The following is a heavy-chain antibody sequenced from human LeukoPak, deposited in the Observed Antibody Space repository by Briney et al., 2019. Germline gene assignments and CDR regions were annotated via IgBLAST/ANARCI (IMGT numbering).Heavy chain of an antibody. CDR1: GFTFSSYA. D-gene: IGHD4-17*01. CDR3: ARELRATVTNHYYYGMDV. CDR2: ISYDGSNK. V-gene: IGHV3-30*04. J-gene: IGHJ6*04. Sequence: GRSLRLSCAASGFTFSSYAMHWVRQAPGKGLEWVAVISYDGSNKYYADSVKGRFTISRDNSKNTLYLQMNSLRAEDTAVYYCARELRATVTNHYYYGMDVWDKGTTVTVSS.